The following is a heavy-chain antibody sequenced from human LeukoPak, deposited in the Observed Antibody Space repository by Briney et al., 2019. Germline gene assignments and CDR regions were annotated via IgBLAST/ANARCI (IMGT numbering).Heavy chain of an antibody. Sequence: QPGGSLRLSCAASGFTFSSYWMSWVRQAPGKGLVWVSRINSDGSSTSYADSVKGRFTISRDNAKNTLYLQMNSLRAEDTAVYYCARSGLAARRLQYYFDYWGQGTLVTVSS. J-gene: IGHJ4*02. D-gene: IGHD6-6*01. CDR1: GFTFSSYW. V-gene: IGHV3-74*01. CDR2: INSDGSST. CDR3: ARSGLAARRLQYYFDY.